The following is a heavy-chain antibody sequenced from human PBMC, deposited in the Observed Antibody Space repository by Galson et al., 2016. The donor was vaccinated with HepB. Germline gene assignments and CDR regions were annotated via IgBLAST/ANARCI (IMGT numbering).Heavy chain of an antibody. V-gene: IGHV4-30-4*01. J-gene: IGHJ4*02. CDR2: MYYSGKT. D-gene: IGHD4-11*01. Sequence: PLSLTCTVSGGSISTGDYYWSWIRQPPGKGLEWIGYMYYSGKTYYNPSLQSRLTMSVDTSKNQFSLKLTPVTAADTAVYYWARGPHLTVTTYYHFDYWGQGTLVTVSS. CDR3: ARGPHLTVTTYYHFDY. CDR1: GGSISTGDYY.